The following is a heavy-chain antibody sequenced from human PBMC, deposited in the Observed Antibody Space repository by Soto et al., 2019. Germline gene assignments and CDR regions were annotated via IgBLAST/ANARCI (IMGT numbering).Heavy chain of an antibody. CDR1: GYTITSYY. J-gene: IGHJ6*02. CDR3: ARGYCSIRNCYRLYYYDMAV. Sequence: AAVKVSCKASGYTITSYYMRWVRQAAGQGLEWMGIINPSSSDTRYSQKFQGRVTMTRDVSTSTVYMEMSGLRCEATAVYYCARGYCSIRNCYRLYYYDMAVWAQET. V-gene: IGHV1-46*01. D-gene: IGHD2-2*01. CDR2: INPSSSDT.